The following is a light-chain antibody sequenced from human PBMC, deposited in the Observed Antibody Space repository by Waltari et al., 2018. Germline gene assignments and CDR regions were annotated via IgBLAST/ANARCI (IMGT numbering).Light chain of an antibody. Sequence: EIVLTQSPGTLSLSLGERATLSCRASQSVSRALAWYQQKPGQAPRLLIYGASRATGIPDRFSGSGSGTDFSLTISRLEPDDFAVYYCQHYLRLPVTFGQGTTVEI. CDR3: QHYLRLPVT. V-gene: IGKV3-20*01. CDR1: QSVSRA. CDR2: GAS. J-gene: IGKJ1*01.